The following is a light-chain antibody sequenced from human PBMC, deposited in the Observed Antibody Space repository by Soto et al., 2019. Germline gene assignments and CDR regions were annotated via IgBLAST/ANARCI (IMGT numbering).Light chain of an antibody. Sequence: EIVMTQSPATLSVSPGERATLSCRASQSISNTLAWYQQRPGQAPRLLIYGASTRATGIPARFSGSGSGTEFTVTISSLQSEDFAVYDCHQYNGSPRPFGQGTKVEI. CDR3: HQYNGSPRP. J-gene: IGKJ1*01. CDR2: GAS. CDR1: QSISNT. V-gene: IGKV3-15*01.